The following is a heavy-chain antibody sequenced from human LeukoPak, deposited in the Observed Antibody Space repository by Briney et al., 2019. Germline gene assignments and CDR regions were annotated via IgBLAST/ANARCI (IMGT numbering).Heavy chain of an antibody. V-gene: IGHV3-23*01. J-gene: IGHJ6*04. CDR1: GFTFSNSA. CDR3: AELGITMIGGV. D-gene: IGHD3-10*02. Sequence: GGSLRLSCAASGFTFSNSAMSWVRQAPGKGLEWVSTITGSGAGIYYADSVKGRFTISRDNSKNTLDLQMNSLRAEDTAVYYCAELGITMIGGVWGKGTTVTISS. CDR2: ITGSGAGI.